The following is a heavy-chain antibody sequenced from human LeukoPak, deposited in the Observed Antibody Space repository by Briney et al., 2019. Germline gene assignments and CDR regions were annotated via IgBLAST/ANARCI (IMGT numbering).Heavy chain of an antibody. V-gene: IGHV1-2*02. J-gene: IGHJ6*03. CDR1: GYTFTGHY. CDR2: INPNSGAT. D-gene: IGHD2-2*01. CDR3: ARSDQFPYYMDV. Sequence: GASVKVSCKASGYTFTGHYMNWVRQAPGQGLEWMGWINPNSGATKYAQNFQGRVTMTRDTSISTAYMELSRLRSDDTAVYYCARSDQFPYYMDVWGKGTTVTVSS.